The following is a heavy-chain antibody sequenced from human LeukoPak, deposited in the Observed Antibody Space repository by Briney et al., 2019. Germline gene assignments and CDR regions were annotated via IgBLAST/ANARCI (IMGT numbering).Heavy chain of an antibody. V-gene: IGHV3-48*03. J-gene: IGHJ6*03. CDR2: ISSSGSTI. D-gene: IGHD2-2*03. Sequence: AGSLRLSCAASGFTFSSYGMNWVRQAPGKGLEWVSYISSSGSTIYYADSVKGRFTISRDNAKNSPYLQMNSLRAEDTAVYYCARLDIVVVPAAIANYYYYYMDVWGKGTTVTISS. CDR1: GFTFSSYG. CDR3: ARLDIVVVPAAIANYYYYYMDV.